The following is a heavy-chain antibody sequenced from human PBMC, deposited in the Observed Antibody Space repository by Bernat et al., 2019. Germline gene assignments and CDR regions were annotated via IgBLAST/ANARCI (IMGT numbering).Heavy chain of an antibody. CDR3: AKSDDYYDSSGYWRYFDY. J-gene: IGHJ4*02. CDR1: GFTFSSYA. CDR2: ISGSGGST. D-gene: IGHD3-22*01. V-gene: IGHV3-23*04. Sequence: EVQLVESGGGLVQPGGSLRLSCAASGFTFSSYAMSWVRQAPGKGLEWVSAISGSGGSTYYADSVKGRFTISRDNSKNTLYLQMNSLRAEDTAVYYCAKSDDYYDSSGYWRYFDYWGQGTLVTVSS.